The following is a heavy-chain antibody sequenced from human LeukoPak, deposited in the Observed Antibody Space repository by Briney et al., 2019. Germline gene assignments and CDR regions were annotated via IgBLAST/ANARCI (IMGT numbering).Heavy chain of an antibody. CDR3: AKRGVVIRVILVGFHKEAYYFDS. CDR2: ISDSGGRT. J-gene: IGHJ4*02. V-gene: IGHV3-23*01. CDR1: GITLSNYG. Sequence: GGSLRLSCAVSGITLSNYGMSWVRQAPGKGLEWVAGISDSGGRTNYADSVKGRFTISRDNPKNTLYLQMNSLRAEDTAVYLCAKRGVVIRVILVGFHKEAYYFDSWGQGALVTVSS. D-gene: IGHD3-22*01.